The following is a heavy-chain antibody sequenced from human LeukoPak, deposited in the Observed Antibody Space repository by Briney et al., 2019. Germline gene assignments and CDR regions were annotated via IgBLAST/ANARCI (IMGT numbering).Heavy chain of an antibody. CDR2: IYTSGST. CDR3: ARDRRVTSGYDLDYYYYYMDV. D-gene: IGHD5-12*01. Sequence: PSETLSLTCTVSGGSISSYYWSWIRQPAGKGLEWIGRIYTSGSTNYNPSLKSRVTISVDTSKNQFSLKLSSVTAADTAVYYCARDRRVTSGYDLDYYYYYMDVWGKGTTVTVSS. CDR1: GGSISSYY. J-gene: IGHJ6*03. V-gene: IGHV4-4*07.